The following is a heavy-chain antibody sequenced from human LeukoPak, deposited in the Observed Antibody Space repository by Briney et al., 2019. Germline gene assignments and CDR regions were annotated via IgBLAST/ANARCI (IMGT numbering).Heavy chain of an antibody. V-gene: IGHV4-34*01. D-gene: IGHD2-2*02. J-gene: IGHJ6*02. CDR1: GGSFSGYY. Sequence: SETLSLTCAVYGGSFSGYYWSWIRQPPGKGLEWIGEVNHSGSTNYNPSLKSRVTISVDTSKNQFSLKLSSVTAADTAVYYCATIRGTHCSSTSCYNRYYYYYYGMDVWGQGTTVTVSS. CDR2: VNHSGST. CDR3: ATIRGTHCSSTSCYNRYYYYYYGMDV.